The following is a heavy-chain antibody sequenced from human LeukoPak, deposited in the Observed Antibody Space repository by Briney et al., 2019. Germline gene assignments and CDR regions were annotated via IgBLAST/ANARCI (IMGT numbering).Heavy chain of an antibody. CDR2: INPSGGST. V-gene: IGHV1-46*01. CDR3: ASSITGSVDYYDSSGFDY. D-gene: IGHD3-22*01. CDR1: GYTFTSYY. J-gene: IGHJ4*02. Sequence: ASVKVSCKASGYTFTSYYMHWVRQAPGQGLEWMGIINPSGGSTRYAQKFQGRVTMTRDTSTSTVYMELSSLRSEDTAVYYCASSITGSVDYYDSSGFDYWGQGTLVTVSS.